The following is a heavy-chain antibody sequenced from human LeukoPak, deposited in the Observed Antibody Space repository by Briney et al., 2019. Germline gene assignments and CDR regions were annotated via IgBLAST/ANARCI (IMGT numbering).Heavy chain of an antibody. CDR2: ISYDGSNK. Sequence: PGRSLRLSCAASGFTFSSYGMHWVRQAPGKGLEWVAVISYDGSNKYYADSVKGRFTISRDNSKNTLYLQMNSLRAEDTAVYYCAKLRSVRTQFDYWGQGTLVTVSS. J-gene: IGHJ4*02. CDR3: AKLRSVRTQFDY. CDR1: GFTFSSYG. V-gene: IGHV3-30*18. D-gene: IGHD1-26*01.